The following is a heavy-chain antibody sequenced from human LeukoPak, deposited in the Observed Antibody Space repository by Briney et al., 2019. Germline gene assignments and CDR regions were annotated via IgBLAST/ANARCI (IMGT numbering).Heavy chain of an antibody. CDR3: AKDHGSMIVVVITPFDY. J-gene: IGHJ4*02. V-gene: IGHV3-23*01. CDR1: GFTFSSYS. Sequence: PGGSLRLSCAASGFTFSSYSMNWVRQAPGKGLEWVSAISGSGGSTYYADSVKGRFTISRDNSKNTLYLQMNSLRAEDTAVYYCAKDHGSMIVVVITPFDYWGQGTLVTVSS. CDR2: ISGSGGST. D-gene: IGHD3-22*01.